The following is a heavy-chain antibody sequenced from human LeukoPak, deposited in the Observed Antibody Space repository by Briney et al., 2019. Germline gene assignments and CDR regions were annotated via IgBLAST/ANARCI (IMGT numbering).Heavy chain of an antibody. J-gene: IGHJ6*03. CDR1: GGTFSSYA. V-gene: IGHV1-69*06. D-gene: IGHD3-10*01. CDR3: ARHKPMVRGVIIPNHYMDV. CDR2: IIPIFGTA. Sequence: ASVKVSCKASGGTFSSYAISWVRQAPGQGLEWMGGIIPIFGTANYAQKFQGRVTITADKSTSTAYMELSSLRSEDTAVYYCARHKPMVRGVIIPNHYMDVWGKGTTVTISS.